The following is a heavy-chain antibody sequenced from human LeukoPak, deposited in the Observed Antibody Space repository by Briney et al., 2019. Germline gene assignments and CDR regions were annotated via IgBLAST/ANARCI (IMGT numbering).Heavy chain of an antibody. V-gene: IGHV4-34*01. J-gene: IGHJ5*02. CDR2: INHSGST. Sequence: SXXLSLTCAVYGGSFSGYYWSWIRQPPGKGLEWIGEINHSGSTNYNPSLKSRVTISVDTSKNQFSLKLSSVTAADTAVYYCARGRGGDYGWFDPWGQGTLVTVSS. CDR3: ARGRGGDYGWFDP. D-gene: IGHD4-17*01. CDR1: GGSFSGYY.